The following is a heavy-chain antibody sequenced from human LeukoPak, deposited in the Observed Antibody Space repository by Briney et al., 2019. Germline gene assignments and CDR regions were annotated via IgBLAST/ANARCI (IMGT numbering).Heavy chain of an antibody. D-gene: IGHD3-22*01. Sequence: ASVKVSCKASGYTFTGYYMHWVRQAPGQGLEWMGRINPSSGGTNYAQKFQGRVTMTRDTSISTAYMELSRLRSDDTAVYYCARAGYYYDSSGYYYVGVDYWGQGTLVTVSS. CDR1: GYTFTGYY. V-gene: IGHV1-2*06. J-gene: IGHJ4*02. CDR3: ARAGYYYDSSGYYYVGVDY. CDR2: INPSSGGT.